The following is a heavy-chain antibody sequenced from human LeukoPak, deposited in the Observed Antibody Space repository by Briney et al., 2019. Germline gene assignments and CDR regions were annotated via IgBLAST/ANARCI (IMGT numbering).Heavy chain of an antibody. D-gene: IGHD5-18*01. CDR2: IKEDGSGK. V-gene: IGHV3-7*02. CDR3: ARARGYNHGPQDYYFDY. J-gene: IGHJ4*02. CDR1: GFTFSTYW. Sequence: PGGSLRLSCAASGFTFSTYWMSWVRQAPGKGLEWVANIKEDGSGKFYEGSVKGRFTISRDNAKSSLYLQMSSLRDEDTAVYYCARARGYNHGPQDYYFDYWGQGTLVTVSS.